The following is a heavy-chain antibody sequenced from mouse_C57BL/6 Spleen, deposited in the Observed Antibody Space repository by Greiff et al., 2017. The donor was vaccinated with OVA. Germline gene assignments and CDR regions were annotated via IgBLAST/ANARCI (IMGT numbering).Heavy chain of an antibody. CDR2: ISNGGGST. CDR1: GFTFSDSY. CDR3: ARITTVEYYAMDY. D-gene: IGHD1-1*01. J-gene: IGHJ4*01. V-gene: IGHV5-12*01. Sequence: EVKLMESGGGLVQPGGSLKLSCAASGFTFSDSYMYWVRQTPEKRLEWVAYISNGGGSTYYPDTVKGRFTLSRDNAKNTLYLQMSLLKAEDTAMYYCARITTVEYYAMDYWGQGTSGTVSS.